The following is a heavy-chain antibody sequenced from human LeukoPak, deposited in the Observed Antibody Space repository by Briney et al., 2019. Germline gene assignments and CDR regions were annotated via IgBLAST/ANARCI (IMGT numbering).Heavy chain of an antibody. Sequence: GSSVKVSCKASGGTFISYAISWVRQAPGQGLEWMGGIIPIFGTANYAQKFQGRVTITADESTSTAYMELSSLRSEDTAVYYCARDGVSYQLPRAGVRYYYGMDVWGQGTTVTVSS. CDR3: ARDGVSYQLPRAGVRYYYGMDV. J-gene: IGHJ6*02. CDR2: IIPIFGTA. V-gene: IGHV1-69*01. CDR1: GGTFISYA. D-gene: IGHD2-2*01.